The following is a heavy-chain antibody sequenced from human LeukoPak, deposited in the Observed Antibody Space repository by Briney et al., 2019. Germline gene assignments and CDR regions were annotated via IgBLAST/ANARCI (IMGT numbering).Heavy chain of an antibody. CDR2: INPSGGST. J-gene: IGHJ4*02. CDR1: GYTLTTYY. V-gene: IGHV1-46*01. D-gene: IGHD3-10*01. CDR3: ASYGSGTYDFDS. Sequence: ASVKGSCKASGYTLTTYYLQSVRQAPGQGRERMGIINPSGGSTSYTQKFHGRVTMTRDTSTITIYMELSSLRSEDTGVYYCASYGSGTYDFDSWGQGTLVTVSS.